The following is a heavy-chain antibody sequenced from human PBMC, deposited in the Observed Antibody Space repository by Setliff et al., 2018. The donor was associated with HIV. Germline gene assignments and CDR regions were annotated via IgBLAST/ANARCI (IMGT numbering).Heavy chain of an antibody. Sequence: LSLTCTVSGASIRNNNYYWGWIRQPPGKGLEWIGYIYYSGSTNYNPSLKSRVTISVDTSKDQFSLKLSSVIAADTAVYYCARIFGDQGYYYGMDVWGQGTTVTVSS. D-gene: IGHD3-3*01. CDR1: GASIRNNNYY. CDR2: IYYSGST. J-gene: IGHJ6*02. CDR3: ARIFGDQGYYYGMDV. V-gene: IGHV4-61*05.